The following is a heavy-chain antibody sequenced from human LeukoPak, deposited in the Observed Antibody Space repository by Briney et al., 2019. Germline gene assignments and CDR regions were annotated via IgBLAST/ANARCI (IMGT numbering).Heavy chain of an antibody. V-gene: IGHV3-7*01. CDR1: GFTFDTFW. CDR3: ASGNYFDS. D-gene: IGHD1-26*01. J-gene: IGHJ4*02. Sequence: PGGSLRLSCAASGFTFDTFWMSWVRQAPGKGLEWVANINQDATETHYVDSVKGRFTISRDNAKKSLYLQMSSLRAEDTAVYFCASGNYFDSWGQGTLVAVSS. CDR2: INQDATET.